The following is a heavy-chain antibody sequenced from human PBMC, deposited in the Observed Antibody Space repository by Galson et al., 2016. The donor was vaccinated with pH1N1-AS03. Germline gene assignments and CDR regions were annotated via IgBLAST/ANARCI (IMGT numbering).Heavy chain of an antibody. CDR1: GYSFTNYW. CDR2: IYPGDSYT. J-gene: IGHJ6*04. V-gene: IGHV5-51*01. Sequence: QSGAEVKKPGESLKISCKGSGYSFTNYWIGWVRQMPGKGLEWIGIIYPGDSYTRYSPSFQGQVTISSDKSITTAYLQWSNLKASDTAMYYCARHRLSVTHSLSTRGIDVWGKGTTVTVSS. CDR3: ARHRLSVTHSLSTRGIDV. D-gene: IGHD5/OR15-5a*01.